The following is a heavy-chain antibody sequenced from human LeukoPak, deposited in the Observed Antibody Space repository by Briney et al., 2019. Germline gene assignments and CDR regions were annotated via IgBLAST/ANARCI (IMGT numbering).Heavy chain of an antibody. V-gene: IGHV4-31*03. Sequence: KASETLSLTCTVSGGSISSGVYYWSWIRQHPEKGLEWIGYIYYSGSTYYNPSLKSRVTISVDTSKNQFSLKLSSVTAADTAVYYCARQSDGGNWIDYWGQGTLVTVSS. CDR1: GGSISSGVYY. J-gene: IGHJ4*02. CDR2: IYYSGST. CDR3: ARQSDGGNWIDY. D-gene: IGHD4-23*01.